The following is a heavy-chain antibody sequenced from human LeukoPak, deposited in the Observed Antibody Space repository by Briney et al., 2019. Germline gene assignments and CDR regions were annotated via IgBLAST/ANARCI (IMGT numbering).Heavy chain of an antibody. CDR3: ARDLTQLAIFDY. CDR1: GFTFSNYG. J-gene: IGHJ4*02. D-gene: IGHD6-13*01. Sequence: GGSLRLSCAASGFTFSNYGMHWVRQAPGKGLEWVAVIWYDGSNKYYADSVKGPFTLSRDNSKNTLFLQMNSLRTEDTAVYFCARDLTQLAIFDYWGQGTLVTVSS. CDR2: IWYDGSNK. V-gene: IGHV3-33*01.